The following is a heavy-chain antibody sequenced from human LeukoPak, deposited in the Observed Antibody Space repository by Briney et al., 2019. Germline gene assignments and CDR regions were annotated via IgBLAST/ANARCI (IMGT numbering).Heavy chain of an antibody. V-gene: IGHV4-34*01. Sequence: SETLSLTCAVYGGSFSGYYWSWIRQPPGKGLEWIGEINHSGSTNYNPSLKSRVTISVDTSKNQFSLKLSSVTAADTAVYYCARPSFNVTAPTVSGFFDYGGEEPL. D-gene: IGHD3-9*01. CDR3: ARPSFNVTAPTVSGFFDY. J-gene: IGHJ4*02. CDR2: INHSGST. CDR1: GGSFSGYY.